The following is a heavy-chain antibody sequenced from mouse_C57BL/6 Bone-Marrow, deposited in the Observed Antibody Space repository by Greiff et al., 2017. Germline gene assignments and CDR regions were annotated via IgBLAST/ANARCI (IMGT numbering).Heavy chain of an antibody. V-gene: IGHV1-42*01. J-gene: IGHJ4*01. Sequence: VQLQQSGPELVKPGASVKISCKASGYSFTGYYMNWVKQSPEKSLEWIGEINPSTGGTTYNQKFKAKATLTVDKSSSTAYMQLKSLTSEDSAVYYCARSLYDGYYDYAMDYWGQGTSVTVSS. D-gene: IGHD2-3*01. CDR2: INPSTGGT. CDR1: GYSFTGYY. CDR3: ARSLYDGYYDYAMDY.